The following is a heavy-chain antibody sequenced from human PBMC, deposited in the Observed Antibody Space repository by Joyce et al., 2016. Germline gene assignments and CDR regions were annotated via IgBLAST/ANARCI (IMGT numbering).Heavy chain of an antibody. CDR3: ALQWLVPGLDS. CDR1: GYILTGLS. D-gene: IGHD6-19*01. CDR2: FDPEEGET. V-gene: IGHV1-24*01. J-gene: IGHJ5*01. Sequence: QVQVVQSGTEVKKPGTSVKVSCKVSGYILTGLSIHWVRQAPGQGLEWMGSFDPEEGETIYAKNFQGRVTMTGDTSTGVSYIRLRSLRPEDTAVYYCALQWLVPGLDSWGQGTLVTVSS.